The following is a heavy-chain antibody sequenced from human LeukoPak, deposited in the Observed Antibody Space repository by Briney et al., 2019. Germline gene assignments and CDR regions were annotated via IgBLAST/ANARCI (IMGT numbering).Heavy chain of an antibody. V-gene: IGHV3-23*01. Sequence: GGSLRLSCAASGFTYRPYAMSWVRQAPGKGLEWVSTLSGSGAITYYADSVKGRFTISRDNSKNTLYLQMNSLRAEDTAVYYCAKRYSSFFYYYYGMDVWGQGTTVTVSS. CDR3: AKRYSSFFYYYYGMDV. CDR1: GFTYRPYA. D-gene: IGHD6-19*01. J-gene: IGHJ6*02. CDR2: LSGSGAIT.